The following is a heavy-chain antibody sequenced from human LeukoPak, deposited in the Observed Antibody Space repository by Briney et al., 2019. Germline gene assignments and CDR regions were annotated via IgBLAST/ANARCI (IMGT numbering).Heavy chain of an antibody. CDR3: AKDTNYDYIWGSYRDY. CDR1: GFTFSSYG. D-gene: IGHD3-16*02. V-gene: IGHV3-23*01. J-gene: IGHJ4*02. CDR2: ISGSGGNS. Sequence: GGSLRLSCAASGFTFSSYGMSWVRQAPGKGLEWVSGISGSGGNSYYADYVKGRFTNSRDNSKNTLYLQMNSLRAEDTAVYYCAKDTNYDYIWGSYRDYWGQGTLVTVSS.